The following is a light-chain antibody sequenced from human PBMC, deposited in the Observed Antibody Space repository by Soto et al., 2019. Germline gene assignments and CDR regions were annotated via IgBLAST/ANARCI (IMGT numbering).Light chain of an antibody. J-gene: IGLJ1*01. CDR2: GNS. CDR1: SSNIGAGYD. Sequence: QPVLTQPPSVSGAPGQRVTISCTGSSSNIGAGYDVHWYQQLPGTAPKLLISGNSNRPSGVPDRFSDSKSGTSASLAITGLQAEDEADYYCQSDDSSLSGSVFGTGTKLTVL. V-gene: IGLV1-40*01. CDR3: QSDDSSLSGSV.